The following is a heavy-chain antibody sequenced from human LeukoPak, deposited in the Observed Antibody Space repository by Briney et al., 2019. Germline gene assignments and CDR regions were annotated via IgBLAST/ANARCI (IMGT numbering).Heavy chain of an antibody. V-gene: IGHV3-21*01. CDR3: ARDPYSGSYGNYYYYFMDV. D-gene: IGHD1-26*01. J-gene: IGHJ6*03. CDR1: GFTFSDTW. CDR2: ITSGSSYI. Sequence: GGSLRLSCAASGFTFSDTWMHWFRQAPGKGLEWVSSITSGSSYIYYADSVKGRFTISRDNAKNSLYLQMNSLRAEDTAVYYCARDPYSGSYGNYYYYFMDVWGKGTTVTISS.